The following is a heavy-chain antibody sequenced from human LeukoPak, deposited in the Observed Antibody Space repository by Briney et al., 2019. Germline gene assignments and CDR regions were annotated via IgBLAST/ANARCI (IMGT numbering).Heavy chain of an antibody. Sequence: SETLSLTCVINGGFFSSYYWSWIRQVRGKGLEWIGEINQGGSTNFNPSLESRVRMSVDTSKNQFSLNVRSLSAADTAVYFCARHDFSGYAFDFWGQGTTVTVSS. V-gene: IGHV4-34*01. CDR3: ARHDFSGYAFDF. D-gene: IGHD3/OR15-3a*01. J-gene: IGHJ3*01. CDR1: GGFFSSYY. CDR2: INQGGST.